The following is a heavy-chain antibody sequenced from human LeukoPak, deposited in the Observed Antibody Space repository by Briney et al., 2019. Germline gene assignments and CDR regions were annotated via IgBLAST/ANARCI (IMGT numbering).Heavy chain of an antibody. J-gene: IGHJ4*02. V-gene: IGHV3-7*03. D-gene: IGHD4-17*01. CDR3: ARAVTSTEGY. CDR2: INEGGSGK. Sequence: PGGSLRLSCAASGFFFSSYWMTWVRQAPGKGLEWVASINEGGSGKYYVDSVKGRFTISRGNAQKSLYLEMHSLRAEDTAVYYCARAVTSTEGYWGQGTLVTVSS. CDR1: GFFFSSYW.